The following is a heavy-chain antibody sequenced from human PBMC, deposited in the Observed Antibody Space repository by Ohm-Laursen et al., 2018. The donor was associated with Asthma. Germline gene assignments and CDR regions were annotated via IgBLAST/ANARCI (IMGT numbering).Heavy chain of an antibody. V-gene: IGHV1-46*03. CDR3: ARGVDGCSGGSCYPSYWYFDL. CDR2: INPSGGST. D-gene: IGHD2-15*01. Sequence: GSSVKVSCKASGYTFTSYYMHWVRQAPGQGLEWMGIINPSGGSTSYAQKFQGRVTMTRDTSTSTVYMELSSLRSEDTAVYYCARGVDGCSGGSCYPSYWYFDLWGRGTLVTVSS. J-gene: IGHJ2*01. CDR1: GYTFTSYY.